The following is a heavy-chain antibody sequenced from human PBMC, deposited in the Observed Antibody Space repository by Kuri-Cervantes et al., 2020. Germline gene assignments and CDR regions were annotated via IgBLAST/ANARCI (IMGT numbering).Heavy chain of an antibody. J-gene: IGHJ3*02. V-gene: IGHV3-20*04. CDR3: VRDPPWGGKAFDI. Sequence: GESLKISCAASGFTFDDYGMTWVRQAPGKGLEWVSGVNWSGSGTVYADSVKGRFTISRDNAKNSLYLQMNSLRVEDTAFYYCVRDPPWGGKAFDIWGQGTMVTVSS. CDR2: VNWSGSGT. D-gene: IGHD2-21*01. CDR1: GFTFDDYG.